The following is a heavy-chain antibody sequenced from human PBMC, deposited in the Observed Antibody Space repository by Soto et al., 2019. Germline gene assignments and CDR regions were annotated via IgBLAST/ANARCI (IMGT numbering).Heavy chain of an antibody. Sequence: GGSLRLSCAASGFTFSSYWMSWVRQAPGKGLEWVANIKQDGSEKYYVDSVKGRFTISRDNAKNSLYLQMNSLRAEDTAVYYCAREAIVVVTAIPTLYYYGMDVWGQGTTVTVSS. CDR1: GFTFSSYW. D-gene: IGHD2-21*02. J-gene: IGHJ6*02. CDR3: AREAIVVVTAIPTLYYYGMDV. CDR2: IKQDGSEK. V-gene: IGHV3-7*01.